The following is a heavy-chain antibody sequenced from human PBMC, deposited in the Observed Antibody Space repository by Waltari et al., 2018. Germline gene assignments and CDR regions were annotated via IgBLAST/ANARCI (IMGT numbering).Heavy chain of an antibody. CDR1: GYTFTGYY. Sequence: QVQLVQSGAEVKKPGASVKVSCKASGYTFTGYYMHWVRQAPGQGLEWMGRSNPHSGGTNYAQKLQGRVTMTRDTSISTAYMELSRLRSDDTAVYYCARVDPSQLLWGGGWFDPWGQGTLVTVSS. J-gene: IGHJ5*02. D-gene: IGHD2-2*01. V-gene: IGHV1-2*06. CDR2: SNPHSGGT. CDR3: ARVDPSQLLWGGGWFDP.